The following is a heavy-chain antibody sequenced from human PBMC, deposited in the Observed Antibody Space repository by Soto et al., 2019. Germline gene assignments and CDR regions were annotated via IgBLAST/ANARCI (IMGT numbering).Heavy chain of an antibody. CDR2: INPDSGDT. D-gene: IGHD3-3*02. CDR1: GYTFTGQY. CDR3: ARDRGNMVAIFHHYYGMDV. Sequence: ASVKVSCKASGYTFTGQYMHWVRQAPGQGLEWMGWINPDSGDTKYAQKFQGRVTMTRDTSISTVYMELSRLKSDDTAVHYCARDRGNMVAIFHHYYGMDVWGQGTTVTVSS. V-gene: IGHV1-2*02. J-gene: IGHJ6*02.